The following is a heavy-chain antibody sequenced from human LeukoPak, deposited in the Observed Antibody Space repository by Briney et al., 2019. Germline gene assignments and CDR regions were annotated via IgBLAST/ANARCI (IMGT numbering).Heavy chain of an antibody. J-gene: IGHJ4*02. CDR2: IWYDGSNK. CDR3: ARDILYGDYSIGLVDY. V-gene: IGHV3-33*01. Sequence: QPGGSLRLSCAASGFTFSSYGMHWVRQAPGKGLEWVAVIWYDGSNKYYADSVKGRFTISRDNSKNTLYLQMNSLGAEDTAVYYCARDILYGDYSIGLVDYWGQGTLVTVS. CDR1: GFTFSSYG. D-gene: IGHD4-17*01.